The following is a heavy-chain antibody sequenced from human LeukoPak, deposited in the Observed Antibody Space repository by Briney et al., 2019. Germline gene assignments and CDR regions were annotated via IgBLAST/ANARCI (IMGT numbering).Heavy chain of an antibody. CDR1: GYTFTSYG. Sequence: GASVKVSCKASGYTFTSYGISWVRQAPGQGLEWMGWISAYKGNTNYAEKFQGRVTKTTDTSTSTVYMELRSLRSDDTAVYYCANEECDRGDCYSGYWGQGTLVTVSS. CDR3: ANEECDRGDCYSGY. V-gene: IGHV1-18*01. D-gene: IGHD2-21*02. J-gene: IGHJ4*02. CDR2: ISAYKGNT.